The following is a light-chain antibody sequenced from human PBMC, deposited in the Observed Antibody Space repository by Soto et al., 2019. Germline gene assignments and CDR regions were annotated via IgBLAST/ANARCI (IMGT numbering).Light chain of an antibody. CDR3: CSYAGSSPLYV. CDR2: EGN. V-gene: IGLV2-23*01. CDR1: SSHIGSSNL. J-gene: IGLJ1*01. Sequence: SVLTQPASGSGTPGQSITISCTASSSHIGSSNLVSWYQHHSGKAPKLIIYEGNKRPSGVSNRFSGSKSGKTASLTISGLQAEDEGTYSCCSYAGSSPLYVFGTGTKVTVL.